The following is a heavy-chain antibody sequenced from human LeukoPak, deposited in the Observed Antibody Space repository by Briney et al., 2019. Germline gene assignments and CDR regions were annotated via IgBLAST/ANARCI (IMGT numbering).Heavy chain of an antibody. D-gene: IGHD3-22*01. CDR3: ARGRQDVTMIVVVMTAVSYYLDV. Sequence: PSETLSLTCAVYGGSFSGYYWTWTRQTPEKGLEWIGEMNPSGSTNYNPSLKSRVTISVDTSKNQFSLELSSVTAAETAVYYCARGRQDVTMIVVVMTAVSYYLDVWGKGTTVTVS. CDR1: GGSFSGYY. CDR2: MNPSGST. J-gene: IGHJ6*03. V-gene: IGHV4-34*01.